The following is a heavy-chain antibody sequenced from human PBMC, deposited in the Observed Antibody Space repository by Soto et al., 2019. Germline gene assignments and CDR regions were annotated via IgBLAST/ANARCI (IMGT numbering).Heavy chain of an antibody. CDR2: INSDGSST. CDR3: ARDGTIAARSYGMDV. D-gene: IGHD6-6*01. J-gene: IGHJ6*02. CDR1: GFTFSSYW. V-gene: IGHV3-74*01. Sequence: EVQLVESGGGLVQPGGSLRLSCAASGFTFSSYWMHWVRQAPGKGLVWVSRINSDGSSTSYADSVKGRFTISRDNAKNTLYLQMNSLRAEDTAVYYCARDGTIAARSYGMDVWGQGTTVTVSS.